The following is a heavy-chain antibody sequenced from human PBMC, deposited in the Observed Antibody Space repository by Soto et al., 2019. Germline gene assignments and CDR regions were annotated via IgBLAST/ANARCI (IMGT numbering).Heavy chain of an antibody. V-gene: IGHV3-74*01. CDR1: GFTFSSYW. Sequence: GALRLSCAASGFTFSSYWMHWVRQAPGKGLVWVSRINSDGSSTSYADSVKGRFTISRDNAKNTLYLQMNSLRAEDTAVYYCAREVAFGGPYGMDVSGQGTTVTVSS. CDR2: INSDGSST. CDR3: AREVAFGGPYGMDV. J-gene: IGHJ6*02. D-gene: IGHD3-16*01.